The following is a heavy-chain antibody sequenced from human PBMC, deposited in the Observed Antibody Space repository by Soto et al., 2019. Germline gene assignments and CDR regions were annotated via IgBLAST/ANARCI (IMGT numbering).Heavy chain of an antibody. CDR2: ISSSSSTI. D-gene: IGHD3-10*01. CDR1: GFTFSSYS. V-gene: IGHV3-48*02. J-gene: IGHJ6*02. Sequence: GGSLRLSCAASGFTFSSYSMNWVRQAPGKGLEWVSYISSSSSTIYYADSVKGRFTISRDNAKNSLYLQMNSLRDEDTAVYYCARDELGASGSEYYYYYGMDVWGQGTTVTVSS. CDR3: ARDELGASGSEYYYYYGMDV.